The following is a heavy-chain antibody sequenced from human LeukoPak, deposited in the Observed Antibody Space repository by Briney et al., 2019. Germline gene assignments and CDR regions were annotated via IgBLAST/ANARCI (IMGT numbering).Heavy chain of an antibody. CDR1: GFTFVNYG. J-gene: IGHJ4*02. Sequence: GGSLRLSCATSGFTFVNYGIHWVRQAPGKGLEWVAFIRYDGSNKYYADSVKGRFTISRDNSKNTLYLQMNSLRAEDTAVYYCARTNFGVVTPIDYWGQGTLVTVSS. V-gene: IGHV3-30*02. CDR3: ARTNFGVVTPIDY. CDR2: IRYDGSNK. D-gene: IGHD3-3*01.